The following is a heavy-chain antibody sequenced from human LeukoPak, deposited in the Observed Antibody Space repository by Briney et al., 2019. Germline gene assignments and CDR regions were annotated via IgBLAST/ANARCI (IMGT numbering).Heavy chain of an antibody. D-gene: IGHD1-1*01. CDR2: ISYSGST. CDR1: GGSISSYY. Sequence: SETLSLTCTVSGGSISSYYWSWIRQPPGKGPEWIGYISYSGSTNFNPSLKSRVTISVDTSKNQFSLKLSSVTAADTAVYYCAREGTAGTNLNWFDPWGQGTLVTVSS. CDR3: AREGTAGTNLNWFDP. V-gene: IGHV4-59*01. J-gene: IGHJ5*02.